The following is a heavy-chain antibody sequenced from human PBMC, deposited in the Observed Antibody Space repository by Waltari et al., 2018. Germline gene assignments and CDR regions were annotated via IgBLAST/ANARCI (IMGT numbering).Heavy chain of an antibody. Sequence: QVQLVQSGAEVKKPGASVKVSCKASGYTFTGYYMHWVRQAPGQGLEWMGWINPNSGGTNYAQKFQGRVTMTRDTSISTAYMELSRLRSDDTAVYYCARGSFNDYGDSPMPDYWGQGTLVTVSS. CDR3: ARGSFNDYGDSPMPDY. CDR2: INPNSGGT. CDR1: GYTFTGYY. D-gene: IGHD4-17*01. J-gene: IGHJ4*02. V-gene: IGHV1-2*02.